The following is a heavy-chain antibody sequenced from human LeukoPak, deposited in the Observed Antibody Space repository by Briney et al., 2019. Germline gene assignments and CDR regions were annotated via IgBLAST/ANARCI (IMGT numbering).Heavy chain of an antibody. CDR3: ARDSSYYGSGSLGS. J-gene: IGHJ5*02. D-gene: IGHD3-10*01. CDR2: ISSNGGST. Sequence: GGSLRLSCAASGFTFSSYAMHWVRQAPGKGLEYVSAISSNGGSTYYANSVKGRFTISRDNSKNTLYLQMGSLRAEDMAVYYCARDSSYYGSGSLGSWGQGTLVTVSS. CDR1: GFTFSSYA. V-gene: IGHV3-64*01.